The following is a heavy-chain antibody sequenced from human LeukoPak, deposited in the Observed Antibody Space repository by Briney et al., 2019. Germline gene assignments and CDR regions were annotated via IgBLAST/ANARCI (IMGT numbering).Heavy chain of an antibody. V-gene: IGHV3-48*04. D-gene: IGHD1/OR15-1a*01. CDR2: ISSTSSNK. CDR3: ARPSSVRNSTPGI. J-gene: IGHJ3*02. CDR1: GFTFSNYS. Sequence: GGSLRLSCAASGFTFSNYSMNWVRQAPGKGLEWVSYISSTSSNKYYADSAKGRFTISRDNAKNSMYLRMNSLRAEDTAVYYCARPSSVRNSTPGIWGQGTMVTVSS.